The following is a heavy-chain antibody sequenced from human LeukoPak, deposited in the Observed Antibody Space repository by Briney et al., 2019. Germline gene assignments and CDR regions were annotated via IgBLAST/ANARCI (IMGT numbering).Heavy chain of an antibody. V-gene: IGHV3-20*04. CDR3: ARDSPDLGYCSGSGCYGNYFDS. CDR2: INWNGDIT. Sequence: PGESLGLSCAASGFTFYDYGMSWVRRAPGKGLEWVSGINWNGDITDYADSVKGRFTISRDNAKNSLSLQMTSVRAEDTALYYCARDSPDLGYCSGSGCYGNYFDSWGQGALVTVSS. D-gene: IGHD2-15*01. J-gene: IGHJ4*02. CDR1: GFTFYDYG.